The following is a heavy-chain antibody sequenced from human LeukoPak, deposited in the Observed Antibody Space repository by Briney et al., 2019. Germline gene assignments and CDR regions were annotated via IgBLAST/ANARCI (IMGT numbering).Heavy chain of an antibody. V-gene: IGHV3-48*03. J-gene: IGHJ4*02. CDR1: GFTFSSYE. CDR3: ARVAGQWLAFDY. Sequence: GGSLRLSCAASGFTFSSYEMNWVRQAPGKGLEWVSYISSSGSTIYYADSVKGRFTISRDDAKNSLYLQMNSLRAEDTAVYYCARVAGQWLAFDYWGQGTLVTVSS. CDR2: ISSSGSTI. D-gene: IGHD6-19*01.